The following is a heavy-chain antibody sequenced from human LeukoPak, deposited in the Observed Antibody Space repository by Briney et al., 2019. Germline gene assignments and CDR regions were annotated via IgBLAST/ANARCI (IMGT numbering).Heavy chain of an antibody. J-gene: IGHJ4*02. V-gene: IGHV4-34*01. D-gene: IGHD5-24*01. CDR1: GGSFSGYY. CDR2: INHSGST. Sequence: SETLSLTCAVYGGSFSGYYWSWIRQPPGKGLEWIGEINHSGSTNYNPSLKSRVTISVDTSKNQFSLKLSSVTAADTAVYYCASRLDGYYSRPFDYWGQGTLVTAPS. CDR3: ASRLDGYYSRPFDY.